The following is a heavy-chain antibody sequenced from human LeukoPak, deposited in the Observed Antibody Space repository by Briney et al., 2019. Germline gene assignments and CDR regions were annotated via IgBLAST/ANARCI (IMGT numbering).Heavy chain of an antibody. CDR1: GYTFTSYG. CDR3: ARGRHTVQSYDYVWRSYRYDNWFDP. J-gene: IGHJ5*02. CDR2: ISACNGNT. V-gene: IGHV1-18*01. Sequence: ASVKVSCKASGYTFTSYGISWVRQAPGQGLEWMGWISACNGNTNYAQKLQGRVTMTTDTSTSTAYMELRSPRSDDTAVYYCARGRHTVQSYDYVWRSYRYDNWFDPWGQGTLVTVSS. D-gene: IGHD3-16*02.